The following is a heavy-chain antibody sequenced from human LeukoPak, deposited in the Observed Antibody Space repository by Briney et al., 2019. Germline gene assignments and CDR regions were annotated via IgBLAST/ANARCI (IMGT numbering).Heavy chain of an antibody. J-gene: IGHJ4*02. CDR3: AKDGARYLLTYYFEY. V-gene: IGHV3-30*18. D-gene: IGHD3-9*01. CDR1: GFTFSSHD. Sequence: PGESLRLSCAASGFTFSSHDIHWVRQAPGKGLEWVAAISYDGSKQLHADSVKGRFTISRDNSKNTLNLQMNSLRDEDTAVYYCAKDGARYLLTYYFEYWGQGTLVTVSS. CDR2: ISYDGSKQ.